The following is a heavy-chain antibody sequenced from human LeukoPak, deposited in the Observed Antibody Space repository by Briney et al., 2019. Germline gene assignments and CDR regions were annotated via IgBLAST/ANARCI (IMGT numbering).Heavy chain of an antibody. J-gene: IGHJ4*02. CDR1: GGTFSSYA. Sequence: GASVKVSCKASGGTFSSYAISWVRQAPGQGLEWMGGIIPIFGTANYAQKFQGRVTITADESTSTAHMELSSLRSEDTAVYYCAISLVLRYFDWLPGTWGQGTLVTVSS. CDR2: IIPIFGTA. V-gene: IGHV1-69*13. D-gene: IGHD3-9*01. CDR3: AISLVLRYFDWLPGT.